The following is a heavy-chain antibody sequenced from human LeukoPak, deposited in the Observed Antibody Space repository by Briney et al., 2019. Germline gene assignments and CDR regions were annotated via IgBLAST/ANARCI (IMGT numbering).Heavy chain of an antibody. J-gene: IGHJ3*02. D-gene: IGHD3-10*01. CDR1: GVSISSYY. CDR2: INTSGST. V-gene: IGHV4-4*07. CDR3: ARESYIYGSGSHDAFDI. Sequence: SETLSLTCTVSGVSISSYYWSWLRQPAGKGLEWVGRINTSGSTNYNPSLKSRVTMSVDTSKNQFSLKQSSVTAADTGAYYCARESYIYGSGSHDAFDIWGQGTMVTVSS.